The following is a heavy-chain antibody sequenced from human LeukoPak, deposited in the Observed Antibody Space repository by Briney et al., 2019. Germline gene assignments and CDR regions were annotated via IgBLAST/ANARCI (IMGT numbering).Heavy chain of an antibody. D-gene: IGHD6-6*01. CDR2: ISGSGGST. CDR1: GFTFSNYG. J-gene: IGHJ4*02. V-gene: IGHV3-23*01. Sequence: PGGPLRLSCAASGFTFSNYGMSWLRQAPGKGLEWVSAISGSGGSTYYADSVKGRFTISRDNSKNTLYVQVNSLRAEDTAVYYCAKRIAPRRNFDSWGQGTLVTVSS. CDR3: AKRIAPRRNFDS.